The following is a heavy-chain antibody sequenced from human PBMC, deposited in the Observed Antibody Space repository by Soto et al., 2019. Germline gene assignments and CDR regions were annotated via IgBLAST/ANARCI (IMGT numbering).Heavy chain of an antibody. CDR3: TTDPRYYDSSGYYCL. V-gene: IGHV3-15*01. CDR2: IKSKTDGGTT. Sequence: PGGSLRLSCAASGFTFSNAWMSWVRQAPGKGLEWVGRIKSKTDGGTTDYAAPVKGRFTISRDDSKNTLYLQMNSLKTEDTAVYYCTTDPRYYDSSGYYCLWGQGTLVTSPQ. J-gene: IGHJ4*02. CDR1: GFTFSNAW. D-gene: IGHD3-22*01.